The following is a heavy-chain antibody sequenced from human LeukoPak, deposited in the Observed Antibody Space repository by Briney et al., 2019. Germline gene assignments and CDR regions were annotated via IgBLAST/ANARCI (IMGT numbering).Heavy chain of an antibody. J-gene: IGHJ4*02. D-gene: IGHD2-21*01. CDR1: GFTFSSYS. Sequence: GGSLRLSXAASGFTFSSYSMNWVRQAPGKGLEWVPSISSSSSYIYYADSARGRFTISRDNAKNSLYLQMNSLRAEDTAVYYCARVPRGGELWGAPDCWGQGTLVTVSS. V-gene: IGHV3-21*01. CDR2: ISSSSSYI. CDR3: ARVPRGGELWGAPDC.